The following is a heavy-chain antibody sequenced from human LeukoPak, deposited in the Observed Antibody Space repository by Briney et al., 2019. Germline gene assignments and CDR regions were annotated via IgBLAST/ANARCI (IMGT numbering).Heavy chain of an antibody. Sequence: GGSLRLSCAASGFTFSSYALSWVRQAPGKGLEWVSIISGSGASIYHADSVKGRFTISRDNSKNTLYLQMNSLRADDTAVYYCAKGIDSSGYLYYTVDYWGQGALVTVSS. CDR2: ISGSGASI. CDR1: GFTFSSYA. D-gene: IGHD3-22*01. J-gene: IGHJ4*02. CDR3: AKGIDSSGYLYYTVDY. V-gene: IGHV3-23*01.